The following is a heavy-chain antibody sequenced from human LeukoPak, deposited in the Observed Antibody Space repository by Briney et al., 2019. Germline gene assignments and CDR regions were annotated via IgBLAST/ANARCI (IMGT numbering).Heavy chain of an antibody. CDR2: INPSGGST. CDR1: GYTFTSYY. V-gene: IGHV1-46*01. D-gene: IGHD1-26*01. J-gene: IGHJ3*02. Sequence: ASVKVSCKASGYTFTSYYMHWARQAPGQGLEWMGIINPSGGSTSYAQKFQGRVTMTRDTSTSTVYMELSSLRSEDTAVYYCARELYSGSYRDAFDIWGQGTMVTVSS. CDR3: ARELYSGSYRDAFDI.